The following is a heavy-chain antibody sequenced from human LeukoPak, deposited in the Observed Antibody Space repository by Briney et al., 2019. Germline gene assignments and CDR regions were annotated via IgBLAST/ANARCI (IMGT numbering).Heavy chain of an antibody. J-gene: IGHJ4*02. Sequence: SETLSLTCAVYGGSFSGYYWSWIRQPPGKGLEWIGSIYYSGSTYYNPSLKSRVTISVDTSKNQFSLKLSSVTAADTAVYYCARGYSSSSSPFDYWGQGTLVTVSS. CDR3: ARGYSSSSSPFDY. D-gene: IGHD6-6*01. CDR2: IYYSGST. V-gene: IGHV4-34*01. CDR1: GGSFSGYY.